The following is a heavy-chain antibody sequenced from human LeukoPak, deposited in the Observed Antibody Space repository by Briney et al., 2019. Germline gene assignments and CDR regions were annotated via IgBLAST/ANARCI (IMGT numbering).Heavy chain of an antibody. J-gene: IGHJ4*02. V-gene: IGHV3-21*01. CDR1: GFTFTGYA. D-gene: IGHD3-3*01. CDR2: ISGSGDDI. CDR3: ARDRSTGASRLFVVQ. Sequence: GGSLRLSCVASGFTFTGYAMNWVRQAPGMGLEWVSSISGSGDDIYHADSVKGRFTISRDNAKNSLYLLMNSLRVEDTAVYYCARDRSTGASRLFVVQWGQGILVTVSS.